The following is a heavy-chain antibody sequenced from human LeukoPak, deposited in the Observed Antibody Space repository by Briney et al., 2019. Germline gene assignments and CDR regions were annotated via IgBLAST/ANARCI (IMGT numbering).Heavy chain of an antibody. CDR3: ARLSGSYFPH. CDR1: GGSISSSSYY. D-gene: IGHD1-26*01. J-gene: IGHJ1*01. V-gene: IGHV4-39*01. CDR2: IYYSGST. Sequence: SETPSLTCTVSGGSISSSSYYWGWIRQPPGKGLEWIGSIYYSGSTYYNPSLKSRVTISVDTSKNQFSLKLSSVTAADTAVYYCARLSGSYFPHWGQGTLVTVSS.